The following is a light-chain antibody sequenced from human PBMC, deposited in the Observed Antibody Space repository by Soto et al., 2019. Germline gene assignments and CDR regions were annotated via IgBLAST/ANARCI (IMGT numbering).Light chain of an antibody. J-gene: IGKJ5*01. V-gene: IGKV1-9*01. CDR3: QHLISYPLT. CDR2: AAS. Sequence: DIQLTQSPSFLSASVGDRVTITCRASQGISSLLAWYQQRPGKAPKLLIYAASTLQSGVPSRFSGSGSGTEFTLTISSLQPEDFATYYCQHLISYPLTFVQGTRLEIK. CDR1: QGISSL.